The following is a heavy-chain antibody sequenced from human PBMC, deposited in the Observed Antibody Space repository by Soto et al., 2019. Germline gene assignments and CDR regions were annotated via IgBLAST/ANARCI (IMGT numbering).Heavy chain of an antibody. CDR3: ARSSYGDYPDY. CDR2: IWYDGSNK. D-gene: IGHD4-17*01. CDR1: VFTFISYG. J-gene: IGHJ4*02. V-gene: IGHV3-33*01. Sequence: QPGRSLRLSCASSVFTFISYGMHWVRQAPGKGLEWVAVIWYDGSNKYYADSVKGRFTISRDNSKNTLYLQMNSLRAEDTAVYYCARSSYGDYPDYWGQGTLVTVSS.